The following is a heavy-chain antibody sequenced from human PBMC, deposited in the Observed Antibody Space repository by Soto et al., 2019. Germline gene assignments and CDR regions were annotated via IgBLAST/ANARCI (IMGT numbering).Heavy chain of an antibody. D-gene: IGHD5-18*01. Sequence: VQLLESGGGLVQPGASLRLSCAASGFTFSSYTIRWVRQAPGKGLEWVEVISDSAGTTYYAESVKGRFTCSRDNFNHARYVQTKSLSAEDPAVYDCAKVRGYSYGSDACWGQGTLVAVSS. J-gene: IGHJ4*02. V-gene: IGHV3-23*01. CDR2: ISDSAGTT. CDR3: AKVRGYSYGSDAC. CDR1: GFTFSSYT.